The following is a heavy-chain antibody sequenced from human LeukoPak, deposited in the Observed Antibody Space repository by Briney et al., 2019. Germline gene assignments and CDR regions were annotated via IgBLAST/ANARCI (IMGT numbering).Heavy chain of an antibody. CDR1: GFTFSTYS. V-gene: IGHV3-15*01. CDR2: SISKIDGGTT. CDR3: TTTIDY. D-gene: IGHD4-11*01. Sequence: GGSLRLSCAASGFTFSTYSMTWVRQAPGKGLEWVGRSISKIDGGTTDYAAPVKGRFTISRDDSQNTVYLQMNSLKAEDTAMYYCTTTIDYWGQGTLVTVSS. J-gene: IGHJ4*02.